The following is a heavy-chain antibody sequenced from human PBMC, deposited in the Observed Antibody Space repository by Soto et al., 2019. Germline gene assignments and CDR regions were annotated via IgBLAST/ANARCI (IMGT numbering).Heavy chain of an antibody. J-gene: IGHJ6*02. CDR3: ARDLWGYCGTDCYPLDV. V-gene: IGHV4-4*02. CDR1: GGSISSTNW. CDR2: IYQSGST. Sequence: SETLSLTCAVSGGSISSTNWWSWVRQPPGKGLEWIGEIYQSGSTNYNPSLKSRVTISVDTSKNQFSLKLNSVTAADTAVYYCARDLWGYCGTDCYPLDVWGQGTTVTVSS. D-gene: IGHD2-21*02.